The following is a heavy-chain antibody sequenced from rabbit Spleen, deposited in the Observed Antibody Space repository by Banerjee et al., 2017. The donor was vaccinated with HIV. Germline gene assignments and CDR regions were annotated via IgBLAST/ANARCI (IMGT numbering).Heavy chain of an antibody. CDR3: ARDYSGYSRFKL. J-gene: IGHJ4*01. CDR1: GFSFSSSDW. Sequence: EESGGDLVKPEGSLTLTCTASGFSFSSSDWICWVRQAPGKGLECIACIYTGDSGTTYYASWAKGRFTISKTSSTTVTLQMTSLTVADTATYFCARDYSGYSRFKLWGPGTLVTVS. D-gene: IGHD7-1*01. CDR2: IYTGDSGTT. V-gene: IGHV1S45*01.